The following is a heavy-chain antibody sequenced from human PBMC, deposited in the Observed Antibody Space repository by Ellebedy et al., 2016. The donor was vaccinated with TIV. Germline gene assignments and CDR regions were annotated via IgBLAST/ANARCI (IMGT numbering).Heavy chain of an antibody. V-gene: IGHV4-30-4*01. CDR1: GGSIGSYDYY. J-gene: IGHJ5*02. D-gene: IGHD3-10*01. Sequence: SETLSLTXTVSGGSIGSYDYYWSWIRQSPGKGLEWIGYIYYSGNTYYNPSLKSRVTISVDTSKNQFSLKPSSVTATDTAVYYCARAKGFTMVRGVIITGKRFDPWGQGTLVTVSS. CDR2: IYYSGNT. CDR3: ARAKGFTMVRGVIITGKRFDP.